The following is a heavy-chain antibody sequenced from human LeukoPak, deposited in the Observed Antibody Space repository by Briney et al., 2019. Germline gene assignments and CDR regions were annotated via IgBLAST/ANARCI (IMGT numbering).Heavy chain of an antibody. CDR1: GFTFSTYS. CDR3: ARYFSASGTSSLVD. V-gene: IGHV3-48*01. J-gene: IGHJ4*02. D-gene: IGHD3-10*01. CDR2: ISGSSTTI. Sequence: GGSLRLSCAASGFTFSTYSMNWVRQAPGKGLEWLSYISGSSTTIYYADSVRGRFTISRDNAKNSLYLQMNSMRAEDTAVYYCARYFSASGTSSLVDWGQGTLVTVSS.